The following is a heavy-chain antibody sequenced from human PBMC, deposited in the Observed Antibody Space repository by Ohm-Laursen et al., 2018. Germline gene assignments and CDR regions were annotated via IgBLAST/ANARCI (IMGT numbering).Heavy chain of an antibody. CDR2: IYYSGST. Sequence: TLSLTCTVSGGSISSGGYYWSWIRQHPGKGLEWIGYIYYSGSTYYNPSLKSRVTISVDTSKNQFSLKLSSVTAADTAVYYCARENPYYYDRYSDLWGRGTLVTVSS. CDR1: GGSISSGGYY. CDR3: ARENPYYYDRYSDL. V-gene: IGHV4-31*03. D-gene: IGHD3-22*01. J-gene: IGHJ2*01.